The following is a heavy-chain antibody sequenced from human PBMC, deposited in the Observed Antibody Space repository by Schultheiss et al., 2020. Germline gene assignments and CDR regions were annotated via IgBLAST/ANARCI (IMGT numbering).Heavy chain of an antibody. CDR2: TRNKANSYTT. CDR3: ARETGGDYLPNYYYYGMDV. CDR1: GFTFSDHY. J-gene: IGHJ6*04. V-gene: IGHV3-72*01. D-gene: IGHD4-17*01. Sequence: GGSLRLSCAASGFTFSDHYMDWVRQAPGKGLEWVGRTRNKANSYTTEYAASVKGRFTISRDDSKNSLYLQMNSLKTEDTAVYYCARETGGDYLPNYYYYGMDVWGKGTMVTVSS.